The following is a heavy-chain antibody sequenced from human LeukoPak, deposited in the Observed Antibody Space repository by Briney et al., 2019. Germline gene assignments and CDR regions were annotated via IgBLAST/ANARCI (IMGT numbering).Heavy chain of an antibody. CDR3: ARVVVLPPAIEDY. V-gene: IGHV1-2*02. CDR2: INPNSGGT. Sequence: ASVKVSCKASGYTFTGYYMHWVRQSPGQGLEWMGWINPNSGGTNYAQKLQGRVTMTTDTSTSTAYMELRSLRSDDTAVYYCARVVVLPPAIEDYWGQGTLVTVSS. CDR1: GYTFTGYY. J-gene: IGHJ4*02. D-gene: IGHD2-2*02.